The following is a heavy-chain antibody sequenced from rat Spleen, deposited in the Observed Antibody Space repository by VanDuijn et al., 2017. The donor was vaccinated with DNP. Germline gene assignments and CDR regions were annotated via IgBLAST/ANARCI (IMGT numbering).Heavy chain of an antibody. D-gene: IGHD4-3*01. CDR1: GFNFDEYW. J-gene: IGHJ2*01. CDR3: VREEFGVDY. Sequence: EVELVESGGGLVQPGRSLKLSCAASGFNFDEYWMGWVRQAPGKGLEWIGEINKDSSTMKYSPSLKDKVTISRDNAQNTLYLQMTRLGCEDTGIYYCVREEFGVDYWGQGVMVTVSS. CDR2: INKDSSTM. V-gene: IGHV4-2*01.